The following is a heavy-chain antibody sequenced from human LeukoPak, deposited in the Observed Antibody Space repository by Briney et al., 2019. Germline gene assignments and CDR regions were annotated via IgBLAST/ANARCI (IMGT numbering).Heavy chain of an antibody. V-gene: IGHV5-51*01. CDR2: IYPGDSDT. D-gene: IGHD6-13*01. CDR3: ARLRVGGQQRRWFDP. Sequence: GESLQISCKGSGYSFTSYWIGWVRQMPGKGLEWMGIIYPGDSDTRYSPSFQGQVTISADKSISTAYLQWSSLKASDTAMYYCARLRVGGQQRRWFDPWGQGTLVTVSS. CDR1: GYSFTSYW. J-gene: IGHJ5*02.